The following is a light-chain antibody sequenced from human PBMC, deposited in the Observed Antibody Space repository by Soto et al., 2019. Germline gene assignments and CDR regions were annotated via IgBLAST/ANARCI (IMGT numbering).Light chain of an antibody. Sequence: DIQMTQSPYTLSASVGDRVTITCRASQGISTWLAWYQQKPGTAPKLLIYAASTLQSGVPSRFSGSGSGTEFTLTISSLQPDDFATYYCQHYNSYSEAFGQGTKVDIK. V-gene: IGKV1-5*01. CDR1: QGISTW. CDR2: AAS. CDR3: QHYNSYSEA. J-gene: IGKJ1*01.